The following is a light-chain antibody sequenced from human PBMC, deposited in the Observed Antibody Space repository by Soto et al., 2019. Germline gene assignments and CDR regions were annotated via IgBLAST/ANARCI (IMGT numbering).Light chain of an antibody. CDR3: EQYDNWPPWT. CDR1: QSVRGN. Sequence: EIVMTQSPATLSVSPGERATLSCRASQSVRGNLAWYQQKPGQAPRLLIYGASTRATGIPARFSGSGSGTEFTLTIDSLQSEDFAVYYCEQYDNWPPWTFGQGTKLEIK. J-gene: IGKJ2*02. CDR2: GAS. V-gene: IGKV3-15*01.